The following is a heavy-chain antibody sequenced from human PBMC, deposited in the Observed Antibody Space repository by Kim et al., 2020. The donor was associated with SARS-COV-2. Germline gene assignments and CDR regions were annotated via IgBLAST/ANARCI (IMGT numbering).Heavy chain of an antibody. CDR2: INHSGST. J-gene: IGHJ5*02. CDR1: GGSFSGYY. Sequence: SETLSLTCAVYGGSFSGYYWSWIRQPPGKGLEWIGEINHSGSTNYNPSLKSRVTISVDTSKNQFSLKLSSVTAADTAVYYGARGGYSSSWYGTRGWFDP. CDR3: ARGGYSSSWYGTRGWFDP. D-gene: IGHD6-13*01. V-gene: IGHV4-34*01.